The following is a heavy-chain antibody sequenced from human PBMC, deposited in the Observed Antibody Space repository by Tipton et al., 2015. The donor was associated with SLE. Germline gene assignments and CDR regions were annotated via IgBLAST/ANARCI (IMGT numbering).Heavy chain of an antibody. CDR1: GYTFTSYG. Sequence: QLVQSGAEVKKPGASVKDSCKASGYTFTSYGISWVRQAPGQGLEWMGWITAYNGNTKYAQKFQGRVTMTTDTSTSTAFMELRSLTSDDTAVYYCAREGTTGYPHDYWGQGTLVTVSS. V-gene: IGHV1-18*01. J-gene: IGHJ4*02. CDR3: AREGTTGYPHDY. D-gene: IGHD3-9*01. CDR2: ITAYNGNT.